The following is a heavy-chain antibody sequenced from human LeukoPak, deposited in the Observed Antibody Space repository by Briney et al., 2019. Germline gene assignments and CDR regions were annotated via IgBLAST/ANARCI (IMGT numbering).Heavy chain of an antibody. Sequence: PSETLSLTCTVSAGSISSGCYYWSWIRQHPGKGLEWIGYIYYSGSTYYNPSLKSRVTISLDTSKNQFSLKLSSVTAADTAVYYYATVNPSCDYLSLCSFDYWSQGTLVTVSS. D-gene: IGHD4-17*01. CDR2: IYYSGST. V-gene: IGHV4-31*03. J-gene: IGHJ4*02. CDR1: AGSISSGCYY. CDR3: ATVNPSCDYLSLCSFDY.